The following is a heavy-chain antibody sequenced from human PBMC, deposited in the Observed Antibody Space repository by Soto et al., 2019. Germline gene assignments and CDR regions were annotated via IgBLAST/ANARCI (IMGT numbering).Heavy chain of an antibody. V-gene: IGHV4-4*07. CDR3: ARALASASGLYFDF. CDR1: GGSISSYY. CDR2: IHTTDGT. D-gene: IGHD6-13*01. Sequence: SETLSLTCTVSGGSISSYYWSWIRQPAGKGMEWIGRIHTTDGTNYNPSLKSRVTMSIDTSNNQFSLKLSSLTAADTAVYYCARALASASGLYFDFWGQGTLVTVSS. J-gene: IGHJ4*02.